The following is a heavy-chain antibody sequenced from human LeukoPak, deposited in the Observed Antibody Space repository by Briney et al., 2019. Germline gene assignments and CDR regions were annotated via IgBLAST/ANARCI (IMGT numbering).Heavy chain of an antibody. Sequence: GASAKVSCKASGYTFTSYYMHWVRQAPGQGLEWMGIINPSGGSTSYAQKFQGRVTMTRDTSTSTVYMELSSLRSEDTAVYYCARDHSGYEVDYWGQGTLVTVSS. D-gene: IGHD5-12*01. CDR2: INPSGGST. CDR3: ARDHSGYEVDY. CDR1: GYTFTSYY. V-gene: IGHV1-46*01. J-gene: IGHJ4*02.